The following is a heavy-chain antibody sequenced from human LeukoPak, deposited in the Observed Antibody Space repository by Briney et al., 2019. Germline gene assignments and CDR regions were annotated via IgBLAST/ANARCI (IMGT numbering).Heavy chain of an antibody. V-gene: IGHV4-34*01. Sequence: SETLSLTCAVYGGSFSGYYWSWIRQPPGKGLEWIGEINHSGSTNYNPSLKSRVTISVDTSKNQFSLKLSSVTAADTAVYYCAREFFFGVATQSFDYWGQGILVTVSS. D-gene: IGHD3-3*01. CDR2: INHSGST. J-gene: IGHJ4*02. CDR3: AREFFFGVATQSFDY. CDR1: GGSFSGYY.